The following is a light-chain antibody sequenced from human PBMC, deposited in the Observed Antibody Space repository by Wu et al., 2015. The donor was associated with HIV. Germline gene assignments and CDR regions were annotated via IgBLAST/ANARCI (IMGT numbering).Light chain of an antibody. V-gene: IGKV1-27*01. CDR3: QKYNTAPWT. Sequence: DIQMTQSPSSLSASVGDSVTITCRASQGVGSDLAWYQHKPGSSPKLLIYAASELESGVPSRFSGSGSGTDFTLTISSLQPEDVATYYCQKYNTAPWTFGQGTKVEMK. J-gene: IGKJ1*01. CDR1: QGVGSD. CDR2: AAS.